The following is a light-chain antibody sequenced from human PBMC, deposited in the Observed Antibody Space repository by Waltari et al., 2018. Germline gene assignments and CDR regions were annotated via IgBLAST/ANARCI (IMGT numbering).Light chain of an antibody. J-gene: IGLJ2*01. CDR2: EDS. CDR1: PVGNKD. V-gene: IGLV3-1*01. CDR3: QAWDSKSAI. Sequence: SYALTQPPSVSVAPAQTATLTCSGRPVGNKDVYWYQQKSGLSPVLVMYEDSLRPSGIPERFSGSNSANTATLTISGTQVMDEADYYCQAWDSKSAIFGGGTRLTVL.